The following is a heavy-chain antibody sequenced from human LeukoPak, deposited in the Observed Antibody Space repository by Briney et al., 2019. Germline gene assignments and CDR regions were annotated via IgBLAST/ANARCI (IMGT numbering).Heavy chain of an antibody. CDR3: ARVSGDYHDAFDI. V-gene: IGHV1-69*05. CDR1: GGTFSSYA. CDR2: IIPIFGTA. D-gene: IGHD4-17*01. J-gene: IGHJ3*02. Sequence: ASAKVSCKASGGTFSSYAISWVRQAPGQGLEWMGGIIPIFGTANYAQKFQGRVTITTDESTSTAYMELSSLRSEDTAVYYCARVSGDYHDAFDIWGQGTMVTVSS.